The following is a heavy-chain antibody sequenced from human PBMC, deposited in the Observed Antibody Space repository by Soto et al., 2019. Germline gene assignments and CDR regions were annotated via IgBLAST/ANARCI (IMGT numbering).Heavy chain of an antibody. D-gene: IGHD6-25*01. CDR2: VYFSGNT. CDR3: GSVRPSGYVLS. CDR1: GGSLSSYY. J-gene: IGHJ5*02. V-gene: IGHV4-59*01. Sequence: SETLSLTCTVSGGSLSSYYWTWIRQSPGKGLEWIGYVYFSGNTNYNPSLKSRVTISIDTSKNQFSLRLASVTAADTAFYYCGSVRPSGYVLSWGQGTLVTVS.